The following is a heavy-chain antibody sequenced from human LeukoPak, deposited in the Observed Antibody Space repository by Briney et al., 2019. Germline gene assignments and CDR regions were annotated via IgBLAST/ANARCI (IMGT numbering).Heavy chain of an antibody. J-gene: IGHJ4*02. CDR1: GFTFSSYS. CDR3: ARDEGSGYYYFDY. CDR2: ISSSSSTI. Sequence: GGSLRLSCAASGFTFSSYSMNWIRQAPGKGLEWVSYISSSSSTIYYADSVKGRFTISRDNAKNSLYLQMNSLRAEDTAVYYCARDEGSGYYYFDYWGQGTLVTVSS. D-gene: IGHD3-22*01. V-gene: IGHV3-48*04.